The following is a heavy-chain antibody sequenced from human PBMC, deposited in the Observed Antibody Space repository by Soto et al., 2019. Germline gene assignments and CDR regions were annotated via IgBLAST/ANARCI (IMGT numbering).Heavy chain of an antibody. V-gene: IGHV4-34*01. D-gene: IGHD6-13*01. CDR1: CGSFSGYD. J-gene: IGHJ4*02. CDR2: INHSGST. Sequence: SETLFDPYAVDCGSFSGYDWSWISQPPGKGLEWIGEINHSGSTNYNPSLKSRVTISVDTSKNQFSLKLSSVTAADTAVYYCAGLAAAGGKRNFRYWGQGTLVTVSS. CDR3: AGLAAAGGKRNFRY.